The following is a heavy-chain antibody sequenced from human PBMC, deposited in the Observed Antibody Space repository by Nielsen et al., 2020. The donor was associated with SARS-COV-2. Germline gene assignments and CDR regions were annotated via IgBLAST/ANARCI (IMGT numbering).Heavy chain of an antibody. D-gene: IGHD2-2*01. J-gene: IGHJ5*02. V-gene: IGHV1-69*01. Sequence: WVRQAPGQGLEWMGGIIPIFSTPNYAQKFQGRVTITADESTSTAYMELSSLRSEDTAVYYCARPYCSSTSCYGRGWFDPWGQGTLVTVSS. CDR3: ARPYCSSTSCYGRGWFDP. CDR2: IIPIFSTP.